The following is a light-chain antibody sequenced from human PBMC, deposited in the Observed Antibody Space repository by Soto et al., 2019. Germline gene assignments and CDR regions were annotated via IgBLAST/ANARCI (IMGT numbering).Light chain of an antibody. CDR2: DAS. J-gene: IGKJ1*01. V-gene: IGKV1-5*01. CDR1: QSISSW. Sequence: DIPMTQSPSTLSASVGDRVTITCRASQSISSWLAWYQQKPGKAPKLLISDASSLKSGVPTRFSGSGSATEITLTNDSLQPDDFATYYCQPYNGYSRTFGQGTKVEIK. CDR3: QPYNGYSRT.